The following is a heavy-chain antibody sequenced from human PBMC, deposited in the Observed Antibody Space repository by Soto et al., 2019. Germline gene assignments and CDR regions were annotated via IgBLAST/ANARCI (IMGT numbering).Heavy chain of an antibody. CDR3: ARSHGPLYCSSTSCYADGMDV. D-gene: IGHD2-2*01. V-gene: IGHV3-30-3*01. CDR2: ISYDGSNK. J-gene: IGHJ6*02. CDR1: GFTFSSYA. Sequence: PGGSLRLSCAASGFTFSSYAMHWVRQAPGKGLEWVAVISYDGSNKYYADSVKGRFTISRDNSKNTLYLQMNSLRAEDTAVYYCARSHGPLYCSSTSCYADGMDVWGQGTTVTVSS.